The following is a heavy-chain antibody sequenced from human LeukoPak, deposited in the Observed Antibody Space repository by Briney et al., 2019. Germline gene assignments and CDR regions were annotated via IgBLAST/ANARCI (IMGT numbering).Heavy chain of an antibody. CDR3: ARVSAAGMDFHYGMDV. Sequence: SETLSLTCTGSGGSITNNYWAWIRQPPGKGLEWIGYTHDSGNSNYNPSLRSRVTISIDTSKNQFSLKLTSVTAADTAVYYCARVSAAGMDFHYGMDVWGQGTTVLVSS. J-gene: IGHJ6*02. D-gene: IGHD6-13*01. CDR1: GGSITNNY. V-gene: IGHV4-59*13. CDR2: THDSGNS.